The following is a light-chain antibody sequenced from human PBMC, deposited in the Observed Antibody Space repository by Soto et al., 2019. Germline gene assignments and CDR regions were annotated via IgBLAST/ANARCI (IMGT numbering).Light chain of an antibody. J-gene: IGKJ4*01. V-gene: IGKV1-5*03. CDR1: QTISSW. CDR2: KAS. Sequence: DIQMPLSNSPLSASLGDRFTITCLASQTISSWLAWYQQKPGKAPKLLIYKASTLKSGVPSRFSGSGSGTDFTLTISSLQPEDVATYYCQKYNSPPLTFCGVTKVDNK. CDR3: QKYNSPPLT.